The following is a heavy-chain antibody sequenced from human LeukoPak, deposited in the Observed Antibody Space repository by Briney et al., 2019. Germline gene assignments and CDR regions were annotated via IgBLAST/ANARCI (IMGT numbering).Heavy chain of an antibody. CDR3: AGRLRYFDWWRANDAFDI. CDR1: GYTFSSYS. Sequence: TGGSLRLSCAASGYTFSSYSMNWVRQAPGKGLEWVSYISSSSSTIYYADSVKGRFTISRDNAKNSLYLQMNSLRAEDTAVYYCAGRLRYFDWWRANDAFDIWGQGTMVTVSS. J-gene: IGHJ3*02. V-gene: IGHV3-48*01. D-gene: IGHD3-9*01. CDR2: ISSSSSTI.